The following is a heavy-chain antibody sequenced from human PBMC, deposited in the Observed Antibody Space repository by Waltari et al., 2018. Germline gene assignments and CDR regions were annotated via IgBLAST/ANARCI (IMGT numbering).Heavy chain of an antibody. Sequence: QVKLVQSGAEVKKTGSSVKVSCKASGGTFSSYAISWVRQAPGQGLEWMGGIIPIFGTANYAQKFQGRVTITTDESTSTAYMELSSLRSEDTAVYYCARSYSSGWYFDYWGQGTLVTVSS. CDR1: GGTFSSYA. CDR3: ARSYSSGWYFDY. V-gene: IGHV1-69*05. J-gene: IGHJ4*02. D-gene: IGHD6-19*01. CDR2: IIPIFGTA.